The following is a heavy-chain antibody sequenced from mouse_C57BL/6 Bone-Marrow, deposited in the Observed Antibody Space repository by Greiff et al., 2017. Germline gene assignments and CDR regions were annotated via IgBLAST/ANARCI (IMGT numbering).Heavy chain of an antibody. Sequence: VQLQQSGPELVKPGASVKISCKASGYAFSSSWMNWVKQRPGKGLEWIGRIYPGDGDTNYNGKFKGKATLTADKSSSTAYMQLSSLTSEDSAVYGCARKGRRYLYLDDWGQGTTLTVAS. J-gene: IGHJ2*01. D-gene: IGHD2-14*01. CDR2: IYPGDGDT. V-gene: IGHV1-82*01. CDR3: ARKGRRYLYLDD. CDR1: GYAFSSSW.